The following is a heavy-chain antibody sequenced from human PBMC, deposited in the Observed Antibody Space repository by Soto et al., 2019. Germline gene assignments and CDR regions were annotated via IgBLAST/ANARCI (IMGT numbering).Heavy chain of an antibody. J-gene: IGHJ4*02. V-gene: IGHV4-34*01. CDR1: GGSFSAYY. CDR3: ASTAHSSGWYSGGFDY. CDR2: INHSGST. Sequence: SETLSLTCAVYGGSFSAYYWSWIRQPPGKGLEWIGEINHSGSTNYNPSLKSRVTISVHTSKNQFSLKLSSVTAADTAVYYCASTAHSSGWYSGGFDYWGQGTLVTVSS. D-gene: IGHD6-19*01.